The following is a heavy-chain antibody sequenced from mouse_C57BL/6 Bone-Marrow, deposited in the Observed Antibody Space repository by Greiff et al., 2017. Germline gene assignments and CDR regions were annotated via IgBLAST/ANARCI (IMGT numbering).Heavy chain of an antibody. J-gene: IGHJ4*01. CDR3: AREGITTVVA. CDR2: IYPGAGDT. V-gene: IGHV1-82*01. Sequence: VHLVESGPELVKPGASVKISCKASGYAFSSSWMNWVKQRPGKGLEWSGRIYPGAGDTNYNGKFKGKATLTADKSSSNAYMQLSSLTSEDSAVYFCAREGITTVVAWGQGTSVTVSS. D-gene: IGHD1-1*01. CDR1: GYAFSSSW.